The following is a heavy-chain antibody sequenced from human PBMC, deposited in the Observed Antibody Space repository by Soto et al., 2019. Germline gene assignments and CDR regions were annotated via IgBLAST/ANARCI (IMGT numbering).Heavy chain of an antibody. CDR1: GGSISSSSYY. CDR3: ARHVEDTAMVTNDY. V-gene: IGHV4-39*01. Sequence: SDTLSLTCTVSGGSISSSSYYWGWIRQPPGKGLEWIGSIYYSGSTYYNPSLKSRVTISVDTSKNQFSLKLSSVTAADTAVYYCARHVEDTAMVTNDYWGQGTLVTVSS. J-gene: IGHJ4*02. D-gene: IGHD5-18*01. CDR2: IYYSGST.